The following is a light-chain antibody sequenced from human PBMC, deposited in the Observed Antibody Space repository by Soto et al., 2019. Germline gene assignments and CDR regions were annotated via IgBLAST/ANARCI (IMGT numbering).Light chain of an antibody. Sequence: EIVLTQSPATLSLSPGERATLSCRASQSVSSYLAWYQQKPGQPPRLLIYDASNRATGIPARFSGSGSGTDFTLTISSLEPEDFGVYYCQQRSKWPPITFGQGTRLEIK. CDR2: DAS. V-gene: IGKV3-11*01. CDR1: QSVSSY. J-gene: IGKJ5*01. CDR3: QQRSKWPPIT.